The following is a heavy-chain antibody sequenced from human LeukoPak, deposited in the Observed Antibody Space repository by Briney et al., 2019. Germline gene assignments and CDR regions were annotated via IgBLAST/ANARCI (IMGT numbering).Heavy chain of an antibody. J-gene: IGHJ4*02. CDR2: IYHSGST. D-gene: IGHD2-2*02. V-gene: IGHV4-38-2*01. CDR3: ASAYCSSTSCYTNTFDY. Sequence: SETLSLTCAVSGYSISSGYYWGWIRQPPGKGLEWIGSIYHSGSTYYNPSLKSRVTILVDTSKNQFSLKLSSVTAADTAVYYCASAYCSSTSCYTNTFDYWGQGTLVTVSS. CDR1: GYSISSGYY.